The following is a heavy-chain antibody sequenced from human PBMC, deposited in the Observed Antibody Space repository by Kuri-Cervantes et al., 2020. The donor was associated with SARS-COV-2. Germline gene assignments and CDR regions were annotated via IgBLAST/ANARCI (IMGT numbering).Heavy chain of an antibody. V-gene: IGHV3-23*01. CDR1: GFTFNSYA. CDR3: ARDRFLELGPSHMDV. J-gene: IGHJ6*03. Sequence: GESLKISCAASGFTFNSYALSWVRQAPGKGLEWVSAMSGSGASTYYAVSVKGRFTISKDGAKNSLYLQMNNLRAEDTAVYFCARDRFLELGPSHMDVWGKGTTVTVSS. D-gene: IGHD1-7*01. CDR2: MSGSGAST.